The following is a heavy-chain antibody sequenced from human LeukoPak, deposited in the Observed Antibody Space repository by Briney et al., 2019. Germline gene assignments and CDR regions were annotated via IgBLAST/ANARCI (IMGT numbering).Heavy chain of an antibody. V-gene: IGHV3-23*01. CDR2: ISGSGSGT. D-gene: IGHD3-10*02. CDR3: AKDVRGYNRPVDY. Sequence: GGSLRLSCAASGFSFSSHAMNWVRQAPGKGLEWVSAISGSGSGTDYADSVKGRFTISRDNSKNTLYLQINSLGAEDTAVYYCAKDVRGYNRPVDYWGQGTLVTVSS. J-gene: IGHJ4*02. CDR1: GFSFSSHA.